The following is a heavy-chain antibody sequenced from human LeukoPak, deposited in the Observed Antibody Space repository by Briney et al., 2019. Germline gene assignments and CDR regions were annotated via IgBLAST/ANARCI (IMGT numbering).Heavy chain of an antibody. J-gene: IGHJ4*02. CDR3: ARHPFATPFDY. V-gene: IGHV4-59*08. D-gene: IGHD2-15*01. CDR1: VGSLSDNY. Sequence: SETLSLTCTVSVGSLSDNYWICVPHPPGKGLEWIGYAYYSGNNNYNPSLKSRVTMSLDTSKSPFPLRLSSVTAADTAVYFCARHPFATPFDYWGPGPLVTVSS. CDR2: AYYSGNN.